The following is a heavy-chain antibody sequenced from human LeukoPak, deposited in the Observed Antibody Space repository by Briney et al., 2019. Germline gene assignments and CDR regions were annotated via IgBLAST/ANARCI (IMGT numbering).Heavy chain of an antibody. Sequence: GGSLRLSCAASGFTFSSYAMSWVRQAPGKGLEWVSAISGSGGSTYYADSVKGRLTISRDNSKDTLFLQMNSLRAEDTAVYYCAREGPRGNSQFDYWGQGTLVTVSS. V-gene: IGHV3-23*01. J-gene: IGHJ4*02. D-gene: IGHD2/OR15-2a*01. CDR3: AREGPRGNSQFDY. CDR2: ISGSGGST. CDR1: GFTFSSYA.